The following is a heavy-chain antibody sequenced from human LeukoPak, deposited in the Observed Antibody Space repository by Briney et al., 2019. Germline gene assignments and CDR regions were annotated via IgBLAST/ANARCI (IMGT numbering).Heavy chain of an antibody. D-gene: IGHD1-26*01. CDR2: INHSGST. J-gene: IGHJ5*02. CDR3: ARLGSGTNNWFDP. CDR1: GGSFSGHY. Sequence: PSETLSLTCAVYGGSFSGHYWSWIRQPPGKGLEWIGEINHSGSTTYNPSLKSRVTISVDTSKNQFSLKLSSVTAADTAVYYCARLGSGTNNWFDPWGQGTLVTVSS. V-gene: IGHV4-34*01.